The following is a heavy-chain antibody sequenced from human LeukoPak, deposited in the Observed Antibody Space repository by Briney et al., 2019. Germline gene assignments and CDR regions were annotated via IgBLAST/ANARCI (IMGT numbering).Heavy chain of an antibody. D-gene: IGHD2-2*01. CDR3: ARVLEVVPATDWYFDL. J-gene: IGHJ2*01. CDR2: IYTSGST. V-gene: IGHV4-4*07. CDR1: GGSISSYY. Sequence: SETLSLTCTVSGGSISSYYWSWIRQPAGKGLEWIGRIYTSGSTNYNPSLKSRVTISVDTSKNQFSLKLSSVTAADTAVYYCARVLEVVPATDWYFDLWGRGTLVTVSS.